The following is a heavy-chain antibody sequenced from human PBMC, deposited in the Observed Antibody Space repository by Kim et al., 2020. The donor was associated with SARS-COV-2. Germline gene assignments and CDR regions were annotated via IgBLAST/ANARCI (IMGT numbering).Heavy chain of an antibody. J-gene: IGHJ4*02. D-gene: IGHD6-13*01. CDR2: MNPADSGI. Sequence: GESLKISCKGSGYSFTNYWMGWVRQMPGQGLEWVGMMNPADSGIRYSPSFRGQVTISADKSITTAYLQWSSLKASDTAMYYCARHLAYSDNFYFWGQGTL. CDR1: GYSFTNYW. CDR3: ARHLAYSDNFYF. V-gene: IGHV5-51*01.